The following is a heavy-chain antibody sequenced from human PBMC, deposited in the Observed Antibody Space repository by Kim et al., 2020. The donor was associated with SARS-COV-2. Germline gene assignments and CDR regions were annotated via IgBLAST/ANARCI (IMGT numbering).Heavy chain of an antibody. D-gene: IGHD3-10*01. Sequence: KGRFTISRDNSKNTLYLQMNSLRAEDTAVFYCARDPVYYYGSGSRGGSDVWGKGTTVTVSS. CDR3: ARDPVYYYGSGSRGGSDV. V-gene: IGHV3-23*01. J-gene: IGHJ6*04.